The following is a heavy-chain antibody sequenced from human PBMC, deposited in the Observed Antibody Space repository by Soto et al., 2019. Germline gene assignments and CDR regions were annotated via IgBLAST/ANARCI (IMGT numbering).Heavy chain of an antibody. J-gene: IGHJ2*01. V-gene: IGHV3-74*01. CDR2: INSDESSR. CDR1: GFTFSNYW. Sequence: EVQLVESGGDLVQPGGSLSLSCVASGFTFSNYWMHWVRQAPGKGLEWVSRINSDESSRAYADSVKGRVISSRDNDKNSLSLEMNSLRAEDTAVYYCARGIDFYFDLWGRGTLVTVSS. CDR3: ARGIDFYFDL.